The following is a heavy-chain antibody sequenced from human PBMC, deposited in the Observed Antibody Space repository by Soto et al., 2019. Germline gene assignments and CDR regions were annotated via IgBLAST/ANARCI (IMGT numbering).Heavy chain of an antibody. CDR3: ARAPGIVLAGVYX. CDR2: IIPIFVTA. V-gene: IGHV1-69*06. J-gene: IGHJ4*02. D-gene: IGHD6-19*01. Sequence: SVKFSCRASGRTFSSYAIRWVRQAPGQGLEWMGVIIPIFVTANYAQKFQGRVTITADKSTSTAYIELSSLRSDDTAVYYCARAPGIVLAGVYXWGQGTLVPVSX. CDR1: GRTFSSYA.